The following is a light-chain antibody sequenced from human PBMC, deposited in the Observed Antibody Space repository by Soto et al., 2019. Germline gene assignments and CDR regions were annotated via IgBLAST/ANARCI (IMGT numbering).Light chain of an antibody. CDR1: SSNIGGYNY. J-gene: IGLJ2*01. CDR3: CSYAGSYSWI. V-gene: IGLV2-11*01. CDR2: DVS. Sequence: QSALTQPRSVSGSPGQSVTISCTGTSSNIGGYNYVSWYQQHPGKAPKLMIFDVSKRPSGVPDRFSGSKSGNTASLTISGLQAEDEGDYYCCSYAGSYSWIFGGGTKVTVL.